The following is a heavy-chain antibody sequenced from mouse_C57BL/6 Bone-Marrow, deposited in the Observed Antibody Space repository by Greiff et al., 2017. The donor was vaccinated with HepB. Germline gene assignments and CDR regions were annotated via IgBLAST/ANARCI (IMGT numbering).Heavy chain of an antibody. D-gene: IGHD1-1*01. Sequence: QVHVKQSGAELARPGASVKLSCKASGYTFTSYGISWVKQRTGQGLEWIGEIYPRSGNNYYNEKFKGKATLTADKSSSTAYMELRSLTSEDSAVYFCARDYYGSSYDYFDYWGQGTTLTVSS. CDR1: GYTFTSYG. V-gene: IGHV1-81*01. J-gene: IGHJ2*01. CDR3: ARDYYGSSYDYFDY. CDR2: IYPRSGNN.